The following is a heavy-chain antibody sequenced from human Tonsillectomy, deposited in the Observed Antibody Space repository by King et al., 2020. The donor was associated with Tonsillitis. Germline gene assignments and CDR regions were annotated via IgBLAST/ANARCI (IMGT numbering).Heavy chain of an antibody. CDR3: ARTFCGGGSCYDYFYYM. V-gene: IGHV4-39*01. J-gene: IGHJ6*03. Sequence: QLQESGPGLVKPSETLSLTCTVSGGSISSSSYFWGWIRQPPGKGLEWIGNIYHRGSTYYNPSLKSRVTISVDTSKNQFSLNLTSVTAADTAVYYCARTFCGGGSCYDYFYYM. D-gene: IGHD2-15*01. CDR2: IYHRGST. CDR1: GGSISSSSYF.